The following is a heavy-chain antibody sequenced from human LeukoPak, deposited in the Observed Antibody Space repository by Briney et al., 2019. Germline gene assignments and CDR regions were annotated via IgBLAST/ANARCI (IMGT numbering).Heavy chain of an antibody. D-gene: IGHD3-16*02. CDR3: ARDRHYDYVWGSYRYSHAFDI. J-gene: IGHJ3*02. Sequence: SETLSLTCIVSAYSISSGYYWGWIRQPPGKGLEWIGYIYYSGSTNYNPSLKSRVTISVDTSKNQFSLKLSSVTAADTAVYYCARDRHYDYVWGSYRYSHAFDIWGQGTMVTVSS. CDR1: AYSISSGYY. V-gene: IGHV4-38-2*02. CDR2: IYYSGST.